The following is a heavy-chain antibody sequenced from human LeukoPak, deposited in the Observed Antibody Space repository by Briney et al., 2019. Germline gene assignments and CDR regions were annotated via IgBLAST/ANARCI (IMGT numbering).Heavy chain of an antibody. D-gene: IGHD3-9*01. CDR3: ALGLVTDY. Sequence: GGSLRLSCAASGFTVSSNFMSWVRQAPGKGLEWVSVIYSGGSTYYADSVKGRFTISRDNSKNTLYLQMNSLRVEDAAVYYCALGLVTDYWGQGTLVTVSS. V-gene: IGHV3-66*01. J-gene: IGHJ4*02. CDR1: GFTVSSNF. CDR2: IYSGGST.